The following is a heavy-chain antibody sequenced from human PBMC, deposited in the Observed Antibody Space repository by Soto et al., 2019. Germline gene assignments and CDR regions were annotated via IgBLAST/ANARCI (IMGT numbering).Heavy chain of an antibody. CDR3: ARGATDCSSTSCYGYYYYGMDV. V-gene: IGHV3-33*01. CDR2: IWYDGSNK. J-gene: IGHJ6*02. Sequence: GGSLRLSCAASGFTFSSYGMHWVRQAPGKGLEWVAVIWYDGSNKYYADSVKGRFTISRDNSKNTLYLQMNSLRAEDTAVYYCARGATDCSSTSCYGYYYYGMDVWGQGTTVTVSS. D-gene: IGHD2-2*01. CDR1: GFTFSSYG.